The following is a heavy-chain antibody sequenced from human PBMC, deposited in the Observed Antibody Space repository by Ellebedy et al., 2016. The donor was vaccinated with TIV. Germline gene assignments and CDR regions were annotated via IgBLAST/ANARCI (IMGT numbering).Heavy chain of an antibody. V-gene: IGHV3-66*01. Sequence: GESLKISFAASELTVSSNYMSWVRQAPGKGLEWVSVIFIDGTTYYADSVKGRFTISRDNSKNTLFIQMNSLRAEDTAVYYCARETFNDVDLKLWGIFDIWGQGTMVTVSS. D-gene: IGHD3-10*01. CDR3: ARETFNDVDLKLWGIFDI. CDR2: IFIDGTT. CDR1: ELTVSSNY. J-gene: IGHJ3*02.